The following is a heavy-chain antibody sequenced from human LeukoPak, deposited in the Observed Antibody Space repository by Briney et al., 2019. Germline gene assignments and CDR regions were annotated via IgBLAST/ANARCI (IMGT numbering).Heavy chain of an antibody. V-gene: IGHV4-59*01. D-gene: IGHD3-10*01. CDR1: GGSISNYY. Sequence: SETLSLTCTVSGGSISNYYWTWIRQPPRKGLELIGYIHYSGSTYYNPSLKSRVTISVDMSQNQFSLKMTSVTAADTAVYYCARKGEHIYDSGNLWPAWVDLWGQGTLVTVSS. CDR2: IHYSGST. J-gene: IGHJ5*02. CDR3: ARKGEHIYDSGNLWPAWVDL.